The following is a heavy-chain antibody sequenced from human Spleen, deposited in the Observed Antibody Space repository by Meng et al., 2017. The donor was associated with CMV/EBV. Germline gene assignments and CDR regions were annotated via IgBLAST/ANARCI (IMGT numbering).Heavy chain of an antibody. D-gene: IGHD5-24*01. V-gene: IGHV3-7*01. J-gene: IGHJ4*02. CDR2: INQDGGDK. CDR3: ARDNDGKDY. Sequence: GGSLRLSCAASGFTFGSFWMAWVRQAPGKGLEWVANINQDGGDKYYADSVKGRFTISRDNAKKSVYLQMNSLRAEDTAVYYCARDNDGKDYWGQGTLVTVSS. CDR1: GFTFGSFW.